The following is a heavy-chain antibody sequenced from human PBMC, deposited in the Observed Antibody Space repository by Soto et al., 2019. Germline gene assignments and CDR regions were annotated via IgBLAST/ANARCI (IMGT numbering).Heavy chain of an antibody. V-gene: IGHV3-21*01. J-gene: IGHJ5*01. CDR2: ISSSGTYI. Sequence: EVHLVESGGGLVQPGGSLRLSCAASGFTFSSYSMNWVRKAPGKGLEWVSSISSSGTYIFYADSVKGRFTISRDNSKNSLYLQMNSLRVEDTAVYYCSRSPVEIVATSLYWFDSWGQGTLVTVSS. CDR3: SRSPVEIVATSLYWFDS. D-gene: IGHD5-12*01. CDR1: GFTFSSYS.